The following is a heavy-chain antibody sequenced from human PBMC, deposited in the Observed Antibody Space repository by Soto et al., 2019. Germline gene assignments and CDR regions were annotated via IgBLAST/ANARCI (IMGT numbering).Heavy chain of an antibody. J-gene: IGHJ4*02. D-gene: IGHD3-10*01. CDR2: INHSGST. CDR3: ARRHRATYYYGSGSYWNY. V-gene: IGHV4-34*01. Sequence: SETLSLTCAVYGGSFSGYYWSWIRQPPGKGLEWIGEINHSGSTNYNPSLKSRVTISVDTSKNQFSLKLSSVTAADTAVYYCARRHRATYYYGSGSYWNYWGQGTLVTVSS. CDR1: GGSFSGYY.